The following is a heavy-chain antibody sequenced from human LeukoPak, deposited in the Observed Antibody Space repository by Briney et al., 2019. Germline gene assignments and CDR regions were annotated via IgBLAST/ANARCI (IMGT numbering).Heavy chain of an antibody. D-gene: IGHD1-26*01. J-gene: IGHJ4*02. CDR1: GFTFSDYN. CDR2: ISRSGSTK. Sequence: PGGSLRLSCAASGFTFSDYNMRWIRQAPGKGLEWVSSISRSGSTKYYADSVKGRFTISRDNAKNSLYLQMNSLRAEDTAVYYCARERGGGSYREFDYWGQGTLVTVSS. V-gene: IGHV3-11*01. CDR3: ARERGGGSYREFDY.